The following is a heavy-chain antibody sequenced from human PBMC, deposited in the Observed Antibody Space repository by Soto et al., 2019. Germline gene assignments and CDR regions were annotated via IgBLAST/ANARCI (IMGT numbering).Heavy chain of an antibody. V-gene: IGHV3-11*06. Sequence: PGGSLRLSCAASGFTFSDYYMSWIRQVPGKGLECVSYISSSSDYTDYADSVKGRFTISRDNAKNSLYLQMNSLRVEDTAVYYCARKGGSGSTNWFDPWGQGTLVSVSS. CDR3: ARKGGSGSTNWFDP. CDR1: GFTFSDYY. J-gene: IGHJ5*02. D-gene: IGHD3-10*01. CDR2: ISSSSDYT.